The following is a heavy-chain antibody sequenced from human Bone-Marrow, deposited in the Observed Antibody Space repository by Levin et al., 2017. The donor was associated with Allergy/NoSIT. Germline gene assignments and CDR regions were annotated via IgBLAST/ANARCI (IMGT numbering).Heavy chain of an antibody. V-gene: IGHV1-2*02. CDR2: MNPDGGGT. CDR1: GYKFTDYY. D-gene: IGHD2-21*02. Sequence: ASVKVSCKASGYKFTDYYIHWVRQAPGQGLDWMGWMNPDGGGTRIAPKFQGRITMTGETSITTASLGLSGLTSDDTAVYFCTRDLVGTDAFDIWGQGTMVIVSS. J-gene: IGHJ3*02. CDR3: TRDLVGTDAFDI.